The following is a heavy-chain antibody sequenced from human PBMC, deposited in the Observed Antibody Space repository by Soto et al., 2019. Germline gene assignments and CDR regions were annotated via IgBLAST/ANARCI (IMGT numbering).Heavy chain of an antibody. CDR3: ARRGSSSWYYRTYYYGMDV. D-gene: IGHD6-13*01. J-gene: IGHJ6*02. Sequence: SQTLSLTCAISGDSVSSNSAAWNWIRQSPSRGLEWLGRTYYRSKWYNDYAVSVKSRITINPDTSKNQFSLQLNSVTPEDTAVYYCARRGSSSWYYRTYYYGMDVWGQGTTVTVSS. CDR2: TYYRSKWYN. CDR1: GDSVSSNSAA. V-gene: IGHV6-1*01.